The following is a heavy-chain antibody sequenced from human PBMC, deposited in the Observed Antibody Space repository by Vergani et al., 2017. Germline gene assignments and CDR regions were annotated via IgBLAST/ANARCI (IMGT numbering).Heavy chain of an antibody. D-gene: IGHD4-17*01. J-gene: IGHJ4*02. Sequence: EVQLLESGGGLVQPGGSLRLSCAASGFTFSSYAMSWVRQAPGKGLEWVSVISGSGGSTYYADSVKGRFTISRDNSKNTLYLQLNSLRAEDTAVYYCARDRYGDYYFDYWGQGTLVTVSS. V-gene: IGHV3-23*01. CDR3: ARDRYGDYYFDY. CDR2: ISGSGGST. CDR1: GFTFSSYA.